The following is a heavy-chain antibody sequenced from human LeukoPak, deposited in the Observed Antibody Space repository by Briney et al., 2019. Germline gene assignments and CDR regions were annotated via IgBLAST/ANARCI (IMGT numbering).Heavy chain of an antibody. CDR1: GFTFSSYA. CDR3: AKDNKDSRGWYIFFDY. V-gene: IGHV3-23*01. CDR2: ISGSGGST. Sequence: GGSLRLSCAASGFTFSSYAMSWVRQAPGKGLEWVSAISGSGGSTYYADSVKGRFTISRDSSKNTLYLQMNSLRAEDTAVYYCAKDNKDSRGWYIFFDYWGQGTLVTVSS. J-gene: IGHJ4*02. D-gene: IGHD6-19*01.